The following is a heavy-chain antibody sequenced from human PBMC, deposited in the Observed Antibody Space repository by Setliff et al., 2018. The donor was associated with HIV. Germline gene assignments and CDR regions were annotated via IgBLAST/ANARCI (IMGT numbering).Heavy chain of an antibody. V-gene: IGHV5-51*01. J-gene: IGHJ6*03. CDR3: ARQPGRAAMGRENYYYYYMDV. CDR2: IFPGDSDT. Sequence: GESLKISCEGSGYSFTNYWIGWVRQMPGKGLEWMGIIFPGDSDTRYSPSFQGQVTISADTSISTAYLQWRSLKASDTAMYYCARQPGRAAMGRENYYYYYMDVWGKGTTVTVSS. D-gene: IGHD2-2*01. CDR1: GYSFTNYW.